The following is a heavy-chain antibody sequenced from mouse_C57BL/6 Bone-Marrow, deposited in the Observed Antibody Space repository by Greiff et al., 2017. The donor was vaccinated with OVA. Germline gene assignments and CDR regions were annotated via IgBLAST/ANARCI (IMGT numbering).Heavy chain of an antibody. J-gene: IGHJ1*03. D-gene: IGHD1-1*01. CDR2: INPNYGTT. CDR1: GYSFTDYN. CDR3: AFITTVVATSDV. V-gene: IGHV1-39*01. Sequence: EVQLQQSGPELVKPGASVKISCTASGYSFTDYNMNWVKQSTGKSLEWIGVINPNYGTTSYNQKFKGKATLTVDQSSSTAYMQLNSLTSEDSAVYYCAFITTVVATSDVWGTGTTVTVSS.